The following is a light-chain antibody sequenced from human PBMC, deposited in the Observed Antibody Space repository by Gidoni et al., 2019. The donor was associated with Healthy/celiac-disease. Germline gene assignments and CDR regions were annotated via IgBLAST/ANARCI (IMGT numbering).Light chain of an antibody. V-gene: IGKV3-15*01. CDR3: QQYNNRRPLCT. CDR1: QSASSN. J-gene: IGKJ2*02. Sequence: EIVMTQSPATLSVSPGVRATLPHRDRQSASSNLAWYQQKPGQAPRLLIYGASTRASGIPARFSGSGSGTGFNLTINSLQSEDFEVYYCQQYNNRRPLCTFGQGTKLEIK. CDR2: GAS.